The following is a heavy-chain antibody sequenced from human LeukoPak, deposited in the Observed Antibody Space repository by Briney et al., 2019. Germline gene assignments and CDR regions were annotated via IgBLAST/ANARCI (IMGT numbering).Heavy chain of an antibody. CDR2: INHSGST. J-gene: IGHJ4*02. D-gene: IGHD3-22*01. CDR1: GGSISSGSYY. V-gene: IGHV4-61*09. CDR3: ARGRGIYYDSSGYNTPRGRYFDY. Sequence: PSQTLSLTCTVSGGSISSGSYYWSWIRQPAGKGLEWIGEINHSGSTNYNPSLKSRVTISVDTSKNQFSLKLSSVTAADTAVYYCARGRGIYYDSSGYNTPRGRYFDYWGQGTLVTVSS.